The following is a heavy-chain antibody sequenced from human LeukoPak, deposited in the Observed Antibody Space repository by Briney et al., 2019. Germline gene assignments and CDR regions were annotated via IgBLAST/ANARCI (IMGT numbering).Heavy chain of an antibody. Sequence: GGSLRLSCAASGFTFSSYGMHWVRQAPGKGLEWVAVIWYGGSNKYYADSVKGRFTISRDNSKNTLYLQMNSLRAEDTAVYYCARDTYYYDSSGYYRNWGQGTLVTVSS. J-gene: IGHJ4*02. CDR3: ARDTYYYDSSGYYRN. CDR2: IWYGGSNK. CDR1: GFTFSSYG. V-gene: IGHV3-33*08. D-gene: IGHD3-22*01.